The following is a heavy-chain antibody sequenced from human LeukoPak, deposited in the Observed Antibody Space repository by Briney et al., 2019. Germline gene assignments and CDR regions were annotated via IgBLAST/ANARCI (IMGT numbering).Heavy chain of an antibody. V-gene: IGHV4-31*03. J-gene: IGHJ4*02. CDR3: ARDSPGVIHFDY. Sequence: SETLSLTCTVSGGSISSGGYYWSWIRQHPGKGLEWIGYIYYSGSTCYNPSLKSRVTISVDTSKNQFSLKLSSVTAADTAVYYCARDSPGVIHFDYWGQGTLVTVSS. CDR2: IYYSGST. D-gene: IGHD3-16*02. CDR1: GGSISSGGYY.